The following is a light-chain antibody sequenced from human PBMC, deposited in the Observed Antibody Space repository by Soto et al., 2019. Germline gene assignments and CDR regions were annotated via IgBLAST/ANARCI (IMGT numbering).Light chain of an antibody. CDR3: QSYDSSLSVSYV. J-gene: IGLJ1*01. V-gene: IGLV1-40*01. Sequence: QSVLTQPPSVSGAPGQRVTISCTGSSSNIGAGYDVHWYQQLPGTAPKLLIYGNSNRPSGVPDRFSGSKSGTSASLAITGLQAEDEVDYYCQSYDSSLSVSYVFGTGTKLTVL. CDR1: SSNIGAGYD. CDR2: GNS.